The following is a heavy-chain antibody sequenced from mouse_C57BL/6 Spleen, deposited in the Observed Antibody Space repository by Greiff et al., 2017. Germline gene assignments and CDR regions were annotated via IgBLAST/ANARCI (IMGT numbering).Heavy chain of an antibody. CDR2: IDPGSGGT. J-gene: IGHJ3*01. V-gene: IGHV14-4*01. CDR1: GFNFKNDY. D-gene: IGHD1-1*01. Sequence: EVQLQQSGAELVRPGASVKLSCTASGFNFKNDYMHWVKQRPEQGLEWIGWIDPGSGGTEYAAKFKGKATITADTSSNTAYLQLSSLTSEDTAVYYGTTEYYYGSSPAFAYWGQGTLVTVSA. CDR3: TTEYYYGSSPAFAY.